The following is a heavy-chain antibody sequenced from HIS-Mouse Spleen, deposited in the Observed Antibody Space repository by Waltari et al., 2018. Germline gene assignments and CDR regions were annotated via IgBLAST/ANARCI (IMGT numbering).Heavy chain of an antibody. V-gene: IGHV1-8*01. D-gene: IGHD4-4*01. Sequence: QVQLVQSGAEVKKPGASVKVSCKASGYTFTSYDINWVRQATGQGVEWMGWLNPNSGNTGYAKKVQGRVTMTRNTSISTAYMELSSLRSEDTAVYYCARGHDYSNYFDYWGQGTLVTVSS. CDR1: GYTFTSYD. J-gene: IGHJ4*02. CDR2: LNPNSGNT. CDR3: ARGHDYSNYFDY.